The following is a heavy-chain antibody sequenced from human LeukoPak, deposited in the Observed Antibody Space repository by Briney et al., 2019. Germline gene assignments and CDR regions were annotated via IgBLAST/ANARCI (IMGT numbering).Heavy chain of an antibody. CDR2: INHNENVN. V-gene: IGHV3-7*03. D-gene: IGHD3-16*01. Sequence: PGGSRGLSLAPPGFTFIVFGRNRAPQAPGRGREGGASINHNENVNYYVDSVKGRFTISRDNAKKSLYLQMSNLRAEDTAVYFCARGGGLDVWGQGATVTVSS. CDR1: GFTFIVFG. CDR3: ARGGGLDV. J-gene: IGHJ6*02.